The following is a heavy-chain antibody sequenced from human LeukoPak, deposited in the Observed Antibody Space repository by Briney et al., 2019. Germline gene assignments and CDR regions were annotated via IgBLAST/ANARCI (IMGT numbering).Heavy chain of an antibody. CDR3: ARGERSGSLVDP. D-gene: IGHD3-3*01. CDR1: GYTFTSYD. Sequence: ASVKVFCKASGYTFTSYDINWVRQATGQGLEWMGWMNPNSGNTGYARKFQGRVTMTRNTSITTAYMELSSLRSEDTAVYYCARGERSGSLVDPWGQGTLVTVSS. CDR2: MNPNSGNT. J-gene: IGHJ5*02. V-gene: IGHV1-8*01.